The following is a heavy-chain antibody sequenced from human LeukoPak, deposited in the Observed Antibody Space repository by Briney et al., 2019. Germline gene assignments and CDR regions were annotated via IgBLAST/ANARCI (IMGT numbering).Heavy chain of an antibody. Sequence: SETLSLTCAVYGGSFSGYYWSWIRQPPGKGLEWIGEINHSGSTNYNPSLKSRVTIPVDTSKNQFSLKLSSVTAADTAVYYCARGLVATNWFDPWGQGTLVTVSS. CDR1: GGSFSGYY. D-gene: IGHD1-26*01. CDR2: INHSGST. J-gene: IGHJ5*02. V-gene: IGHV4-34*01. CDR3: ARGLVATNWFDP.